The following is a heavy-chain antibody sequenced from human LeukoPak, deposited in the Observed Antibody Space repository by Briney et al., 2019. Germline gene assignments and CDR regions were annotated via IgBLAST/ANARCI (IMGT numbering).Heavy chain of an antibody. J-gene: IGHJ6*03. CDR1: GYSISSGYY. CDR2: IYHSGST. Sequence: PSETLSLTCAVSGYSISSGYYWRWIRQPPGKGLEWIGSIYHSGSTYYNPSLKSRVTISVDTSKNQFSLKLSSVTAADTAVYYCARWGFWSGYYDYHYYYYMDVWGKGTTVTVSS. D-gene: IGHD3-3*01. CDR3: ARWGFWSGYYDYHYYYYMDV. V-gene: IGHV4-38-2*01.